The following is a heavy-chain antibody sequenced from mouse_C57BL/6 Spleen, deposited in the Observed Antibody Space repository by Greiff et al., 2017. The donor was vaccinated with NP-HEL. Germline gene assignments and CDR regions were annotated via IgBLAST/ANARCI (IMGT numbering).Heavy chain of an antibody. Sequence: EVMLVESGGGLVKPGGSLKLSCAASGFTFSDYGMHWVRQAPEKGLEWVAYISSGSSTIYYADTVKGRFTISRDNAKNTLFLQMTSLRSEDTAMYYCARGYYGSRYYYAMDYWGQGTSVTVSS. D-gene: IGHD1-1*01. J-gene: IGHJ4*01. CDR1: GFTFSDYG. CDR3: ARGYYGSRYYYAMDY. CDR2: ISSGSSTI. V-gene: IGHV5-17*01.